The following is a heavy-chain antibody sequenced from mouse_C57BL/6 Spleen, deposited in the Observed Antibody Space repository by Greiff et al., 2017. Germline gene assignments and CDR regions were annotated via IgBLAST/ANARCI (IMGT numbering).Heavy chain of an antibody. CDR2: IDPANGNT. J-gene: IGHJ3*01. CDR1: GFNIKNTY. V-gene: IGHV14-3*01. Sequence: VHVKQSVAELVRPGASVKLSCTASGFNIKNTYMHWVKQRPEQGLEWIGRIDPANGNTKYAPKFQGKATITADTSANTAYLQLSSLTSEDTAIYYCAFYGSSHQAWFAYWGQGTLVTVSA. CDR3: AFYGSSHQAWFAY. D-gene: IGHD1-1*01.